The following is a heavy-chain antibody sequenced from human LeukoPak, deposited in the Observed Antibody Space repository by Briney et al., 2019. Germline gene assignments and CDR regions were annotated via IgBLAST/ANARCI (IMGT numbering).Heavy chain of an antibody. Sequence: KPGGSLRLSCAVSGFAFSTYSMNWVRQAPGKGLEWVSSLNSDSRYKFYADLVKGRFTISRDNAKNSLYLQMNSLRAEDSAVYYCVRDLGEADIFDYWGQGTLVTVSS. CDR1: GFAFSTYS. V-gene: IGHV3-21*06. CDR2: LNSDSRYK. CDR3: VRDLGEADIFDY. J-gene: IGHJ4*02. D-gene: IGHD3-16*01.